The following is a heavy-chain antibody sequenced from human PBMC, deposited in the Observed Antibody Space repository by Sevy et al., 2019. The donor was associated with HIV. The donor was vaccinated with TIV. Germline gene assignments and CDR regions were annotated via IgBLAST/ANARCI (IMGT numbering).Heavy chain of an antibody. CDR2: FKSKIHGGTT. CDR3: TRWNGSQSIFDY. J-gene: IGHJ4*02. V-gene: IGHV3-49*04. D-gene: IGHD1-1*01. Sequence: GGSLRLSCTASGFIYGDYGMSWVRQAPGKGLEWIAFFKSKIHGGTTENAASVKGRFTISRDNSKNIVYLQISNLKTEDNAVYYCTRWNGSQSIFDYWGQGTLVTVSS. CDR1: GFIYGDYG.